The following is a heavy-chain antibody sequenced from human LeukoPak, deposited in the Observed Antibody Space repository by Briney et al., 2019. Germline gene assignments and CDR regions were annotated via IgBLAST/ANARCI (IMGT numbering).Heavy chain of an antibody. CDR3: AGCSGGSCYSGYYFDY. V-gene: IGHV3-53*01. D-gene: IGHD2-15*01. CDR1: GFTVSSNY. J-gene: IGHJ4*02. CDR2: IYSGGST. Sequence: GSLRLSCAASGFTVSSNYMSWVRQAPGKGLEWVSVIYSGGSTYYADSVKGRFTISRDNSKDTLYLQMNSLRAEDTAVYYCAGCSGGSCYSGYYFDYWGQGTLVTVSS.